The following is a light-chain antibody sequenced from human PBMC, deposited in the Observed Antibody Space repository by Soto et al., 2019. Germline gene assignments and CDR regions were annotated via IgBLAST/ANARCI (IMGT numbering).Light chain of an antibody. CDR1: QSVSRD. V-gene: IGKV3D-15*01. Sequence: EIVMTQSPATLSVSPGERATLSCTASQSVSRDLAWYQQKPGQAPRLLIYSASTRATGIPARFSGSGSGTEFTLTISSLQSEDFAIYYCQQYNNWLTFGGGTKVEIK. J-gene: IGKJ4*01. CDR3: QQYNNWLT. CDR2: SAS.